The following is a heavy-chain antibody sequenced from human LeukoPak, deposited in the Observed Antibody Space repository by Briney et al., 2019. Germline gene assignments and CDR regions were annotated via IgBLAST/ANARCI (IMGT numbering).Heavy chain of an antibody. J-gene: IGHJ1*01. D-gene: IGHD2/OR15-2a*01. Sequence: GGSLRLSCAASGFTVSSNYMSWVRQAPGKGLEWVSVIYSGGSTYYADSVKGRFTISRDNSKNTLYLQMNSLRAEDSAVYYCARDFSTEAQYFQHWGQGTLVTVSS. V-gene: IGHV3-66*01. CDR1: GFTVSSNY. CDR3: ARDFSTEAQYFQH. CDR2: IYSGGST.